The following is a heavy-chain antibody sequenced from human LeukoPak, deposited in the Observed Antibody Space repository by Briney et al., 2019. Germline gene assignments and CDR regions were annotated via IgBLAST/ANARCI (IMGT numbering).Heavy chain of an antibody. CDR2: INHSGRT. CDR1: GGSFSGYY. CDR3: APRRDCNDVLNA. V-gene: IGHV4-34*01. D-gene: IGHD1-1*01. J-gene: IGHJ5*02. Sequence: SETLSLTCAVYGGSFSGYYWSWIRQPPGQGLEWLGEINHSGRTNYNPSLKSRFTTSVDTSKNQFSLKVTSLTAADTAVYYCAPRRDCNDVLNAWGQGTLVTVSS.